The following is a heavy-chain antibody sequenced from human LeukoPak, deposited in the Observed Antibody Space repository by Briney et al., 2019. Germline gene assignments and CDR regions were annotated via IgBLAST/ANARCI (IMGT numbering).Heavy chain of an antibody. D-gene: IGHD6-13*01. J-gene: IGHJ5*02. Sequence: SVTVSCKASGGTFSSYAISWVRQAPGQGLEWMGGIIPIFGTANYAQKFQGRVTITTDESTSTAYMELSSLRSEDTAVYYCARDGLIAAAGRGGHNWFDPWGQGTLVTVSS. CDR3: ARDGLIAAAGRGGHNWFDP. CDR2: IIPIFGTA. CDR1: GGTFSSYA. V-gene: IGHV1-69*05.